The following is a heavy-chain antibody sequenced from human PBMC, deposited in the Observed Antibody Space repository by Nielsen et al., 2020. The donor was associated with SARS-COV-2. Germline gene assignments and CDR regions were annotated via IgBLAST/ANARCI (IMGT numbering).Heavy chain of an antibody. Sequence: SETLSLTCAVSGASFSGYYQWSWIRQPPGKGLEWIGEISHSGTTNYNPSLKSRVTMSLDSSKNQFSLKLRSVTAADTAVYYCARESGLDTTDNWGQGVLVTVSS. CDR1: GASFSGYY. J-gene: IGHJ4*02. D-gene: IGHD3/OR15-3a*01. CDR2: ISHSGTT. CDR3: ARESGLDTTDN. V-gene: IGHV4-34*01.